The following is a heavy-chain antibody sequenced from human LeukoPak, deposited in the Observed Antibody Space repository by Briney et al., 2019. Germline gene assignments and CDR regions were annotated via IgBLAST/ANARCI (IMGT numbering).Heavy chain of an antibody. Sequence: GGSLKLSCAASGLTFSGSTMHWVRQASGKGLEWVGHIRDKAYNYATAYAASVKGRFTISRDDSKDTAYLQMNSLKTEDTAVYYCSRHEALPGDYWGQGTLVTVSS. CDR3: SRHEALPGDY. D-gene: IGHD2-21*02. CDR2: IRDKAYNYAT. J-gene: IGHJ4*02. CDR1: GLTFSGST. V-gene: IGHV3-73*01.